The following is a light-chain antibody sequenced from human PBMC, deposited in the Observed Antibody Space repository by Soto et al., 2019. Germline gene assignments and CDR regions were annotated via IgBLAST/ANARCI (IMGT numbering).Light chain of an antibody. V-gene: IGLV1-40*01. CDR2: GTT. CDR1: SSNIGAGYD. J-gene: IGLJ1*01. Sequence: QSVLSQTPSVSGAPGQRVTISCTGRSSNIGAGYDVHWYQHLPGTAPKLLIYGTTNRPSGVPDRLSGSKSGISASLAITGLQAEDEADYYCHSYDSSLSGSVFGDGTKVTVL. CDR3: HSYDSSLSGSV.